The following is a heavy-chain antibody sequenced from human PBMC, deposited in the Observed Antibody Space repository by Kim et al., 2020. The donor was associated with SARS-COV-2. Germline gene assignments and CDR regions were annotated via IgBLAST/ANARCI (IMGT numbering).Heavy chain of an antibody. D-gene: IGHD3-10*02. CDR1: GGSISSYY. CDR3: ARDQYYYGRGLDY. Sequence: SETLSLTCTVSGGSISSYYWSWIRQPPGKGLEWIGYIYYSGSTNYNPSLKSRVTISVDTSKNQFSLKLSSVTAADTAVYYCARDQYYYGRGLDYWGQGTLVTVSS. J-gene: IGHJ4*02. V-gene: IGHV4-59*01. CDR2: IYYSGST.